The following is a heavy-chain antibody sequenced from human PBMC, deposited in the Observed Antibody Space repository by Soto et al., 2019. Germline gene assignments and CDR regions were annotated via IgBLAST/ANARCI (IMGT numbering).Heavy chain of an antibody. CDR2: ISYDGSNK. Sequence: GGSLRLSCAASGFTFSSYGMHWVRQAPGKGLEWVAVISYDGSNKYYADSVKGRFTISRDNSKNTLYLQMNSLRAEDTAVYYCAKDCVAVATAYYFDYWGQGTLVTVSS. V-gene: IGHV3-30*18. CDR1: GFTFSSYG. J-gene: IGHJ4*02. D-gene: IGHD6-19*01. CDR3: AKDCVAVATAYYFDY.